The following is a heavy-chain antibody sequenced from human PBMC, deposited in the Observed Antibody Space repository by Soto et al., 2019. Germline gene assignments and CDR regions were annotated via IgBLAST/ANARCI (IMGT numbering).Heavy chain of an antibody. V-gene: IGHV4-59*01. Sequence: PSETLSLTCTVSGGSISSYYWSWIRQPPGKGLEWIGYIYYSGSTNYNPSLKSRVTISVDTSKNQFSLKLSSVTAADTAVYYCARLNPDYDILTGYYLWRFDSWRQGTLVTVSS. CDR3: ARLNPDYDILTGYYLWRFDS. CDR1: GGSISSYY. CDR2: IYYSGST. D-gene: IGHD3-9*01. J-gene: IGHJ4*02.